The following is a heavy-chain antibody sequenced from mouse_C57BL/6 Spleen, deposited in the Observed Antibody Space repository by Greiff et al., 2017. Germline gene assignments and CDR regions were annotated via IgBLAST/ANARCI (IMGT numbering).Heavy chain of an antibody. Sequence: EVQLQQSGPGLVKPSPSLSLPCSVTGYSITSGYYWNWIRQFPGNKLEWMGYISYDGSNNYNPSLKNRISITRDTSKNQFFLKLNSVTTEDTATYYWARREITTSYAMDYWGQGTSVTVSS. CDR2: ISYDGSN. CDR1: GYSITSGYY. D-gene: IGHD1-1*01. J-gene: IGHJ4*01. V-gene: IGHV3-6*01. CDR3: ARREITTSYAMDY.